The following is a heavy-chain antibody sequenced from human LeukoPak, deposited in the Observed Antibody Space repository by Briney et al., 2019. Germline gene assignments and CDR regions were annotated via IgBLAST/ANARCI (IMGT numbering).Heavy chain of an antibody. CDR1: GGSISSYY. D-gene: IGHD4-17*01. CDR3: ARDASVNIFSYYGLDV. CDR2: IYTSGST. J-gene: IGHJ6*02. V-gene: IGHV4-4*07. Sequence: SETLSLTCTVSGGSISSYYWSWIRQPAGKGLEWIGRIYTSGSTNYNPSLKSRVTMSVDTSKNQFSLKLSSVTAADTAVYYCARDASVNIFSYYGLDVWGQGTTVIVSS.